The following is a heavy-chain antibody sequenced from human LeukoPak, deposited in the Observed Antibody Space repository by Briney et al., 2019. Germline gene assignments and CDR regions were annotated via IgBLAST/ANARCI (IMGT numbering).Heavy chain of an antibody. CDR3: ARDQSAGGPFDY. V-gene: IGHV3-21*01. J-gene: IGHJ4*02. CDR1: GFTFSSYS. CDR2: ISSSSSYI. D-gene: IGHD2-15*01. Sequence: SGGSLRLSCAASGFTFSSYSMNWVRQAPGKGLEWVSSISSSSSYIYYADSVKGRFTISRDNAKNSLYLQMNSLRAEDTAVYYCARDQSAGGPFDYWGQGTLVTVSS.